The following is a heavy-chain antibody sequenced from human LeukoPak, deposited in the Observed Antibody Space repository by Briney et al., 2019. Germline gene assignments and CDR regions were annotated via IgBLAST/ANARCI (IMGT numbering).Heavy chain of an antibody. CDR3: ARVPPDYNDLHDALDL. CDR2: IYYSGST. D-gene: IGHD4-17*01. V-gene: IGHV4-59*08. J-gene: IGHJ3*01. CDR1: GGSISSYY. Sequence: SETLSLTCTVSGGSISSYYWSWIRQPPGKGLEWIGYIYYSGSTNYNPSLKSRVTMSIDMSKNQFSLKLTSVTAADTAVYYCARVPPDYNDLHDALDLWGQGTVVTVSS.